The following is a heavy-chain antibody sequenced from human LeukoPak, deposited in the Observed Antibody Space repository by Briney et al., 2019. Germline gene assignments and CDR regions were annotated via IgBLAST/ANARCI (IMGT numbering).Heavy chain of an antibody. V-gene: IGHV3-9*01. J-gene: IGHJ4*02. CDR1: GFTFDDYG. CDR3: VKDRAANLYGSGAFEY. Sequence: GGSLRLFCAASGFTFDDYGIHWVRQAPGKGLEWVSGIDWNSGAIGYADSVKGRFTISRDNAKNSLYLQMNSLRAEDTALYYCVKDRAANLYGSGAFEYWGQGTLVTVSS. CDR2: IDWNSGAI. D-gene: IGHD3-10*01.